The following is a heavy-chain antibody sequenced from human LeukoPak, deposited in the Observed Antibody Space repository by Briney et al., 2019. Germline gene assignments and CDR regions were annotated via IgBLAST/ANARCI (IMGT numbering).Heavy chain of an antibody. CDR3: TRDHYGSGSYSAY. CDR2: IRSKAYGGTT. Sequence: GGSLRLSCTASGFTFGDYAMSWVRQAPGKGLEWVGFIRSKAYGGTTEYAASVKGRFTISRDDSKSIAYLQMNSLKTEDTAVYYCTRDHYGSGSYSAYWGQGTLVTVSS. D-gene: IGHD3-10*01. CDR1: GFTFGDYA. J-gene: IGHJ4*02. V-gene: IGHV3-49*04.